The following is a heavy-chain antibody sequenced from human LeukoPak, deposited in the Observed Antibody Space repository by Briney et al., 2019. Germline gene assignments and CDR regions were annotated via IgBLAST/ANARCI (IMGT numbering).Heavy chain of an antibody. D-gene: IGHD3-16*02. V-gene: IGHV4-30-2*01. CDR3: ARGFGVFIIRNTFDV. Sequence: PSQTLSLTCAVSGGSISSGTYSWSWIRQPPGKGLEWIGYIYHSGTTYYNPSLKSRVTISVDRSKNQFSLNVSSVTAAETAIYYCARGFGVFIIRNTFDVWGQGTMVTVSS. CDR1: GGSISSGTYS. CDR2: IYHSGTT. J-gene: IGHJ3*01.